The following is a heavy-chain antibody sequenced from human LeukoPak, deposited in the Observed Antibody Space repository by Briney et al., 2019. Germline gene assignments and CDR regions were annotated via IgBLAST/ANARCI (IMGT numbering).Heavy chain of an antibody. V-gene: IGHV4-59*01. J-gene: IGHJ4*02. CDR2: IYYSGST. Sequence: SETLSLTCTVSGGSISSYCWSWVRQPPGKGLEWIGYIYYSGSTNYNPSLKSRVTISVDTSKNQFSLKLSSVTAADAAVYYCARDRGLRYWGQGTLVTVSS. CDR1: GGSISSYC. D-gene: IGHD3-10*01. CDR3: ARDRGLRY.